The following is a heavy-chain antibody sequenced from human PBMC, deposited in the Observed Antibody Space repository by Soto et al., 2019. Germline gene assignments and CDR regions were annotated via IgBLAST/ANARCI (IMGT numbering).Heavy chain of an antibody. CDR1: GGTFSSYA. CDR2: IIPIFGTA. Sequence: GASVKVSCKASGGTFSSYAISWVRQAPGQGLEWMGGIIPIFGTANYAQKFQGRVTITADESTSTAYMELSSLRSEDTAVYYCAREKKTPLYYYYGMDVWGQGTTVTVSS. J-gene: IGHJ6*02. V-gene: IGHV1-69*13. D-gene: IGHD2-15*01. CDR3: AREKKTPLYYYYGMDV.